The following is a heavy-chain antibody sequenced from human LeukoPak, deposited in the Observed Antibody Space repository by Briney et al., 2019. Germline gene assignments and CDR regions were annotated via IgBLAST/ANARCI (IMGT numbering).Heavy chain of an antibody. J-gene: IGHJ4*02. D-gene: IGHD6-19*01. CDR3: ARGQAGPFEY. V-gene: IGHV3-20*04. Sequence: PGGSLGLSCAASGLIFNDYGMSWVRQAPGKGLEWVSGINWNGANTNYAGSVKGRFTISRDNARNSLYLQVNSLRAEDTAVYYCARGQAGPFEYWGQGALVAVSS. CDR1: GLIFNDYG. CDR2: INWNGANT.